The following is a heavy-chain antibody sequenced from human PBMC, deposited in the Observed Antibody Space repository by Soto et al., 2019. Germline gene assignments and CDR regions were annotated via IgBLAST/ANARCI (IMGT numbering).Heavy chain of an antibody. CDR3: ASKDY. Sequence: SETLSLTCTVSGGSISSYYWSWIRQPPGKGLEWIGYIYYSGSTNYNPSLKSRVTISVDTSKNQFSLKLSSVTAADTAVYYCASKDYWGQGTLVTVSS. CDR2: IYYSGST. J-gene: IGHJ4*02. CDR1: GGSISSYY. V-gene: IGHV4-59*08.